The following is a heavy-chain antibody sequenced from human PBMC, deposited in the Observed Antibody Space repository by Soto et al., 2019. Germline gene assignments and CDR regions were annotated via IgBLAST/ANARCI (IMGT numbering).Heavy chain of an antibody. CDR1: GFTFSSYA. Sequence: QVQLVESGGGVVQPGRSLRLSCAASGFTFSSYAMHWVRQAPGKGLEWVAVISYDGSNKYYADSVKGRFTISRDNSKNTLYLQMNSLRAEDTAVYYCARDRPDRGYSSCLNYWGQGTLVTVSS. J-gene: IGHJ4*02. CDR2: ISYDGSNK. CDR3: ARDRPDRGYSSCLNY. D-gene: IGHD5-18*01. V-gene: IGHV3-30-3*01.